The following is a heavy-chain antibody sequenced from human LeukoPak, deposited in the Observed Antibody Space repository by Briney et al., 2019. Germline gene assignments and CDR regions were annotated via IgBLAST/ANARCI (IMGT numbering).Heavy chain of an antibody. Sequence: PGGSLRLSCAASGFTFSSYAMHWVRQAPGKGLEWVAVISYDGSNKYYADSVKGRFTISRDNSKNTLYLQMNSLGAEDTAVYYCAREWELGNAFDIWGQGTMVTVSS. CDR2: ISYDGSNK. CDR3: AREWELGNAFDI. D-gene: IGHD1-26*01. J-gene: IGHJ3*02. V-gene: IGHV3-30-3*01. CDR1: GFTFSSYA.